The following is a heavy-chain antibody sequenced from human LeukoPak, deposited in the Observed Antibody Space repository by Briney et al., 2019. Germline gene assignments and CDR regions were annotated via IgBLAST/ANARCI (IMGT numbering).Heavy chain of an antibody. J-gene: IGHJ4*02. V-gene: IGHV3-21*01. CDR1: GFTYSSYS. CDR2: ISSSSSYI. Sequence: GGSLRLXCAASGFTYSSYSMNWVRRAPGKGLESVSSISSSSSYIYYADSVKGRFTISRDNAKNSLYLQMNSLRAEDTAVYYCARDKQWLLDYWGQGTLVTVSS. CDR3: ARDKQWLLDY. D-gene: IGHD6-19*01.